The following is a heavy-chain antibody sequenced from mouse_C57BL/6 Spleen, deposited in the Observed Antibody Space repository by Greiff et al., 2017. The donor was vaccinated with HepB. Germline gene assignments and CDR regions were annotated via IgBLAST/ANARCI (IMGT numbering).Heavy chain of an antibody. Sequence: DVKLVESGGGLVKPGGSLKLSCAASGFTFSSYAMSWVRQTPEKRLEWVATISDGGSYTYYPDNVKGRFTISRDNAKNNLYLQMSHLKSEDTAMYYCARDGCDYDSFAYWGQGTLVTVSA. V-gene: IGHV5-4*01. CDR1: GFTFSSYA. J-gene: IGHJ3*01. CDR2: ISDGGSYT. CDR3: ARDGCDYDSFAY. D-gene: IGHD2-4*01.